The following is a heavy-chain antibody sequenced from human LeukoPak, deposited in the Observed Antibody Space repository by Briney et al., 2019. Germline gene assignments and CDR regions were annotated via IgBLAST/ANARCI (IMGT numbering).Heavy chain of an antibody. J-gene: IGHJ4*02. V-gene: IGHV4-34*01. D-gene: IGHD3-3*01. CDR1: GRSFRGYY. Sequence: RPSETLSLTCAVYGRSFRGYYWSWIRQPPGKGLEWIGEINHSGSTNYNPSLKSRVTISVDTSKNQFSLKLSSVTAADTAVYYCARGWSGYPPYFDYWGQGTLVTVSS. CDR2: INHSGST. CDR3: ARGWSGYPPYFDY.